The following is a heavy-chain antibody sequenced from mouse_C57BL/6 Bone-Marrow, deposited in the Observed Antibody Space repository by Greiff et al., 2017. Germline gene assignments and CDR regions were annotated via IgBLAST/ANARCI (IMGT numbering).Heavy chain of an antibody. J-gene: IGHJ1*03. Sequence: EVQLQQPGAELVMPGASVKLSCTASGFNFTDYCMHWVKQRPEQGLEWIGSIDPENGYTKYASKFQGKATITADKSSNTAYMQLSSLTSEDTAVYYCTARRYFDVWGTGTTVTVSS. V-gene: IGHV14-4*01. CDR3: TARRYFDV. CDR1: GFNFTDYC. CDR2: IDPENGYT.